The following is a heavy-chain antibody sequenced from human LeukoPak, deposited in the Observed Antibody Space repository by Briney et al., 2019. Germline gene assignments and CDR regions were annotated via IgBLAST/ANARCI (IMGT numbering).Heavy chain of an antibody. CDR3: ARDRTGDDAFDI. D-gene: IGHD7-27*01. CDR1: GGSVSSGSYY. Sequence: SETLSLTCTVSGGSVSSGSYYWSWIRQPPGKGLEWIGYIYYSGSTNYNPSLKSRVTISVDTSKNQFSLKLGSVTAADTAVYYCARDRTGDDAFDIWGQGTMVTVSS. V-gene: IGHV4-61*01. J-gene: IGHJ3*02. CDR2: IYYSGST.